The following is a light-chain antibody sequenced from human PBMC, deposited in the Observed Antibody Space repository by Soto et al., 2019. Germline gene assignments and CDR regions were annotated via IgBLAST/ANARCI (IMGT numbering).Light chain of an antibody. CDR1: HNINVY. V-gene: IGKV1-39*01. CDR2: AAS. J-gene: IGKJ3*01. Sequence: DIQMTQSPFPLSASVGDRVTITCRASHNINVYLNWFQQRPGKVPKLLIYAASTLERGVPSRFSGSGYGTDFTLTIKSLQPEDFAIYYCQQSYSHPFTFGPGTKVDVK. CDR3: QQSYSHPFT.